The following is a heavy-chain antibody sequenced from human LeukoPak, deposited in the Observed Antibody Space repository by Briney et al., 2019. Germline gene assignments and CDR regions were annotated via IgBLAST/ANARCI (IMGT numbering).Heavy chain of an antibody. Sequence: SETLSLTCAVYGGSFGGYYWSWIRQPPGKGLEWIGEINHSGSTNCNPSLKSRVTISVDTSKNQFSLKLSSVTAADTAVYYCATRSFDLAAAPTDYWGQGTLVTVSS. D-gene: IGHD6-13*01. V-gene: IGHV4-34*01. J-gene: IGHJ4*02. CDR1: GGSFGGYY. CDR3: ATRSFDLAAAPTDY. CDR2: INHSGST.